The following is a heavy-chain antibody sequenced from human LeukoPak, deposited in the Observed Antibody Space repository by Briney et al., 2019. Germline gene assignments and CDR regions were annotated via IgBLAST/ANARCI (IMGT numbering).Heavy chain of an antibody. J-gene: IGHJ6*02. V-gene: IGHV4-34*01. D-gene: IGHD2-2*01. Sequence: SETLSLTCAVYGGSFSGYYWSWIRQPPGKGLEWIGEINHSGSTNYNPSLKSRVTTSVDTSKNQFSLKLSSVTAADTAVYYCARIQLPYYYYGMDVWGQGTTVTVSS. CDR1: GGSFSGYY. CDR2: INHSGST. CDR3: ARIQLPYYYYGMDV.